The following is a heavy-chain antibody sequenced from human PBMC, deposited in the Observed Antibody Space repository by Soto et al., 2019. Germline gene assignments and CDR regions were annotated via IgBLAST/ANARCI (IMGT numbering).Heavy chain of an antibody. V-gene: IGHV3-66*01. Sequence: EVQLVDSGGGLVQPGGSLRLSCAASGFSVSSSYMNWVRQAPGKGLEWVSVIYADGTIYYAASVQGRFTVSRDDSKNTLHLQMNSLRAEDTAVYYCAKEGRDVYNARDAFDIWGQGTMVSVSS. CDR3: AKEGRDVYNARDAFDI. CDR2: IYADGTI. CDR1: GFSVSSSY. D-gene: IGHD1-1*01. J-gene: IGHJ3*02.